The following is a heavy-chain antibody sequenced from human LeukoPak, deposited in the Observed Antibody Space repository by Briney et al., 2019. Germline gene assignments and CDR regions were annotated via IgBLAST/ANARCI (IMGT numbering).Heavy chain of an antibody. CDR3: ARSLRYFDWLRVWFDS. Sequence: SETLSLTCAVYGGSFSGYYWSWIRQPPGKGLEWIGEINHSGSTNYNPSLKSRVTISVDTSKNQFSLKLSSVTAADTAVYYCARSLRYFDWLRVWFDSWGQGTLVTVSS. CDR1: GGSFSGYY. J-gene: IGHJ5*01. D-gene: IGHD3-9*01. CDR2: INHSGST. V-gene: IGHV4-34*01.